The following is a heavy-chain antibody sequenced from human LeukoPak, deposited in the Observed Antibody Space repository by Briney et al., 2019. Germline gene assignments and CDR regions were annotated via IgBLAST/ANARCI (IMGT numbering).Heavy chain of an antibody. CDR1: GYTFTGYY. V-gene: IGHV1-2*02. D-gene: IGHD2-2*02. Sequence: ASVKVSCKASGYTFTGYYMHWVRQAPGQGLEWMGWINPNSGGTNYAQKFQGRVTMTRDTSISTAYMELSRLRSDDTAVYYCARSGYRSSTSCYTPTNWFDPWGQGTLVTVSS. J-gene: IGHJ5*02. CDR2: INPNSGGT. CDR3: ARSGYRSSTSCYTPTNWFDP.